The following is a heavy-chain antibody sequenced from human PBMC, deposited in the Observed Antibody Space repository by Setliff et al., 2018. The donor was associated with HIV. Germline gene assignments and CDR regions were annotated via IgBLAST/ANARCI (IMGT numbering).Heavy chain of an antibody. CDR3: ARERSALLWKNWFDP. J-gene: IGHJ5*02. CDR1: GGSISSGSYY. CDR2: IYTSGST. V-gene: IGHV4-61*09. D-gene: IGHD3-10*01. Sequence: SETLSLTCTVSGGSISSGSYYWSWIRQPAGKGLEWIGHIYTSGSTNYNPSLKSRVTISVDTAKNQFSLKLSSVTAADTAVYYCARERSALLWKNWFDPWGQGTLVTVSS.